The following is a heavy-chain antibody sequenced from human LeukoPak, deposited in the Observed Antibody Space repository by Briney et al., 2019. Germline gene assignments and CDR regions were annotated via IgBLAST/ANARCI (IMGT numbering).Heavy chain of an antibody. D-gene: IGHD2-15*01. CDR2: ISYDGSNK. V-gene: IGHV3-30-3*01. Sequence: GRSLRLSCAASGFTFSSYAMHWVRQAPGKGLEWVAVISYDGSNKYYADSVKGRFTISRDNSKNTLYLQMSSLRAEDTAVYYCARGKVGSRYFDYWGQGTLVTVSS. J-gene: IGHJ4*02. CDR3: ARGKVGSRYFDY. CDR1: GFTFSSYA.